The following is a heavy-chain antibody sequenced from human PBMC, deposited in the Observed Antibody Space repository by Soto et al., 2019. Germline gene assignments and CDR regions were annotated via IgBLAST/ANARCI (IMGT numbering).Heavy chain of an antibody. Sequence: QLQLQESGSGLVKPSQTLSLTCAVSGGSISSGGYSWSWIRQPPGKGLEWIGYLSHSGSTYYNPSLQSRVTVSVDRSKNQSSLTLTSVTAADTAVYFCASGSPAPHYWGPGTLVTVSS. CDR1: GGSISSGGYS. CDR3: ASGSPAPHY. V-gene: IGHV4-30-2*01. CDR2: LSHSGST. J-gene: IGHJ4*02.